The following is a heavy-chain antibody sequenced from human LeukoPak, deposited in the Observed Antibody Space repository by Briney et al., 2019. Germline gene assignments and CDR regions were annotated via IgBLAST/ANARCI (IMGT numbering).Heavy chain of an antibody. CDR1: GYTFTGYY. CDR3: ARDENRYCSGGSCYSLLYWYFDL. D-gene: IGHD2-15*01. V-gene: IGHV1-2*02. CDR2: VNPNSGGT. Sequence: ASVKVSCKASGYTFTGYYMHWVRQAPGQGLEWVGWVNPNSGGTNYAQKFQGRVTTTRDTSISTAYMELSRLRSDDTAVYYCARDENRYCSGGSCYSLLYWYFDLWGRGTLVTVSS. J-gene: IGHJ2*01.